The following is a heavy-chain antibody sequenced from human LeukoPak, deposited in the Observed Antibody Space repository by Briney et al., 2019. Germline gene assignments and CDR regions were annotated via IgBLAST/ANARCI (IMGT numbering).Heavy chain of an antibody. Sequence: SETLSLTCAVYGGSFSGYYWSWIRQPPGKGLEWIGEINHSRSTNYNPSLKRRVTISVDTSKNHFSLQLSSVTAADTAVYYCASSHLYSSSWYLSGRFDFWGQEPWSPSPQ. CDR2: INHSRST. CDR3: ASSHLYSSSWYLSGRFDF. V-gene: IGHV4-34*01. J-gene: IGHJ4*01. D-gene: IGHD6-13*01. CDR1: GGSFSGYY.